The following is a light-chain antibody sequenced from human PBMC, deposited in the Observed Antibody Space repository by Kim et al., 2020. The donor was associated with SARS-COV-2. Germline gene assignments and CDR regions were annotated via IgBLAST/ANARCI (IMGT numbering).Light chain of an antibody. CDR1: QSVSGY. CDR3: QQRSNWPLT. V-gene: IGKV3-11*01. J-gene: IGKJ4*01. Sequence: LSPGERATLSCRASQSVSGYLAWYQQSPGQAPRLLIYDASTRATGVAARFSGSGSGTDFTLTISSLEPEDFAVYYCQQRSNWPLTFGGGTKVDIK. CDR2: DAS.